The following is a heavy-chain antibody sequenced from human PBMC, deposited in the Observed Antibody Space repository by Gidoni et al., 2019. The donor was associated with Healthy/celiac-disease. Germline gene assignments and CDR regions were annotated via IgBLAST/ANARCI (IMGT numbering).Heavy chain of an antibody. J-gene: IGHJ4*02. CDR1: GFTFSSYG. CDR3: ARGDGDYVNPDFDY. CDR2: IWYDGSNK. V-gene: IGHV3-33*01. Sequence: QVPLVESGGGVVQPGRSLRLSCAASGFTFSSYGMHWVRQATGKGLEWVAVIWYDGSNKYYADSVKGRFTISRDNSKNTLYLQMNSLRAEDTAVYYCARGDGDYVNPDFDYWGQGTLVTVSS. D-gene: IGHD4-17*01.